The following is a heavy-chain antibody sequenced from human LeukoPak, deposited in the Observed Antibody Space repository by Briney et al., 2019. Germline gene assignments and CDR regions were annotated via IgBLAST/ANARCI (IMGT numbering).Heavy chain of an antibody. CDR2: IKTDGSDK. D-gene: IGHD3-10*01. Sequence: SGGSLRLSCAASGFTFSNYWMSWVRQAPGKGPEWVGDIKTDGSDKYYVGSVKGRFTISRDNAKYSLYLQMNSLRAEDTAVYYCARDSLIQYGSGSYWGFDYWGQGILVTVSS. V-gene: IGHV3-7*03. CDR3: ARDSLIQYGSGSYWGFDY. J-gene: IGHJ4*02. CDR1: GFTFSNYW.